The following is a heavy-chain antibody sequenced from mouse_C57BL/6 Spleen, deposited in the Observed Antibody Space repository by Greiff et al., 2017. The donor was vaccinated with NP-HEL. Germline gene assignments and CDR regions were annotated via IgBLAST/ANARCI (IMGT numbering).Heavy chain of an antibody. CDR2: IDPSDSET. J-gene: IGHJ4*01. CDR3: ARGYGDAMDY. CDR1: GYTFTSYW. V-gene: IGHV1-52*01. Sequence: QVQLKQPGAELVRPGSSVKLSCKASGYTFTSYWMHWVKQRPIQGLEWIGNIDPSDSETHYNQKFKDKATLTVDKSSSTAYMQLSSLTSEDSAVYYCARGYGDAMDYWGQGTSVTVSS. D-gene: IGHD2-2*01.